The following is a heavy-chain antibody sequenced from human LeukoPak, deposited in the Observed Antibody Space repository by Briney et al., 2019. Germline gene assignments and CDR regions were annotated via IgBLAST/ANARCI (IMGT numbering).Heavy chain of an antibody. J-gene: IGHJ4*02. D-gene: IGHD7-27*01. CDR3: ARGGGWGSPKGYFDY. CDR1: GGTFSSYA. Sequence: ASVTVSCTASGGTFSSYAISWVRQAPGQGLEWMGGIIPIFGTANYAQKFQGRVTITADESTSTAYMELSSLRSEDTAVYYCARGGGWGSPKGYFDYWGQGTLVTVSS. V-gene: IGHV1-69*13. CDR2: IIPIFGTA.